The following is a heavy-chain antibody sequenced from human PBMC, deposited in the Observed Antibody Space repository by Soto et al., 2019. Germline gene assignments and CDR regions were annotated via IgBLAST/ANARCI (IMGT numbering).Heavy chain of an antibody. V-gene: IGHV2-5*02. J-gene: IGHJ4*02. CDR1: GFSHSTSGVG. Sequence: SGPTLVNPTQTLTLTCTFSGFSHSTSGVGVGWIRQPPGKALEWLALIYWDDDKRYSPSLKSRLTITKDTSKNQVVLTMTNMDPVDTATYYCAQIVGATHYFDYWGQGTLVTVS. D-gene: IGHD1-26*01. CDR3: AQIVGATHYFDY. CDR2: IYWDDDK.